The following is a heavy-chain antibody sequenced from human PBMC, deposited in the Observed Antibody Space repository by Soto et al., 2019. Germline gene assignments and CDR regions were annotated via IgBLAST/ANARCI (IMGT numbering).Heavy chain of an antibody. Sequence: QVQLVQSGAVVKKPGSSVKVSCKASGGTFSSYAISWVRQAPGQGLEWLGGIIPIFGTANYAQKFQGRVTITADESTSTGYVDLSGLRFEDTAVYYCARDSGGSSWDVWFDLWGQGALVTVSS. D-gene: IGHD6-13*01. CDR1: GGTFSSYA. V-gene: IGHV1-69*01. CDR3: ARDSGGSSWDVWFDL. J-gene: IGHJ5*02. CDR2: IIPIFGTA.